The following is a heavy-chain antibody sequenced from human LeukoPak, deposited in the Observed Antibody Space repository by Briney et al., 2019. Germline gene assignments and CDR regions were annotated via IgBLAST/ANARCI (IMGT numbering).Heavy chain of an antibody. CDR3: ARDGSGTGFSLDH. CDR1: GFDIRDYY. CDR2: IRHDGSNV. V-gene: IGHV3-7*04. D-gene: IGHD3-10*01. J-gene: IGHJ4*02. Sequence: PGGSLRLSCEASGFDIRDYYMSWVRQAPGKGLEWVGDIRHDGSNVYNVDLVRGRFTISRDIGKNSLFLQMNSLKDEDTAVYYCARDGSGTGFSLDHWGQGTLVSVSS.